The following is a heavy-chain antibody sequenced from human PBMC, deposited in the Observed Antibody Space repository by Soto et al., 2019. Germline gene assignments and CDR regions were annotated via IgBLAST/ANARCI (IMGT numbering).Heavy chain of an antibody. J-gene: IGHJ4*02. CDR3: ARGGRDGYTV. CDR1: GGSFSGYY. Sequence: QVQLQQWGAGLLKPSETLSLTCAVYGGSFSGYYWSWIRQPPGKGLEWIGEINHSGSTNYNPSLKIRCTISVDTSKNQFSRKLSSVTAADTAVYYCARGGRDGYTVWGQGTLVTVSS. CDR2: INHSGST. D-gene: IGHD5-12*01. V-gene: IGHV4-34*01.